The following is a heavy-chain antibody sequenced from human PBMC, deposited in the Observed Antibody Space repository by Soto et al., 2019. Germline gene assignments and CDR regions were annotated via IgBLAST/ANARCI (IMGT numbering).Heavy chain of an antibody. J-gene: IGHJ4*02. CDR1: GFTFSNAW. CDR2: IKSKTDGRTT. V-gene: IGHV3-15*01. CDR3: TTARITMVRGVIRYIDY. Sequence: GGSLRLSCAASGFTFSNAWMSWVRQAPGKGLEWVGRIKSKTDGRTTDYAAPVKGRFTISRDDSKNTLYLQMNSLKTEDTAVYYCTTARITMVRGVIRYIDYWGQGTLVTVSS. D-gene: IGHD3-10*01.